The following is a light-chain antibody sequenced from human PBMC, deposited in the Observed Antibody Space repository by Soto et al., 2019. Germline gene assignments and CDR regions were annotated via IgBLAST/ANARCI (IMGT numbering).Light chain of an antibody. J-gene: IGKJ1*01. CDR2: DAS. CDR3: PQYSSYWT. Sequence: DIQMTQSPSTLSASVGDRVTITCRASQTINSWLAWYQQKPGKAPRLLIYDASSLESGVPSRFSGSGSGTQFTLTLSSQQPADFASYYCPQYSSYWTFGQGTKVEIK. CDR1: QTINSW. V-gene: IGKV1-5*01.